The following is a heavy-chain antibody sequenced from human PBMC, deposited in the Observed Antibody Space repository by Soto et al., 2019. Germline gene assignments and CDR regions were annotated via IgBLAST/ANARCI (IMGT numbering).Heavy chain of an antibody. D-gene: IGHD1-1*01. CDR1: GGSISSYY. CDR2: IYYSGST. J-gene: IGHJ6*02. V-gene: IGHV4-59*01. CDR3: ARLIPEPYGMDV. Sequence: QVQLQESGPGLVKPSETLSLTCTVSGGSISSYYWNWIRQPPGKGLEWIGYIYYSGSTNYNPSLKSRVTISVDTSKNQFSLKLTSVTAADTAVYYCARLIPEPYGMDVWGQGTTVTVSS.